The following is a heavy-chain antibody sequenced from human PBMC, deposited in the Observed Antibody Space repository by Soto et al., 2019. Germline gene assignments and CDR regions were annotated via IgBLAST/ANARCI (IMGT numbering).Heavy chain of an antibody. CDR1: GGTFSSYA. J-gene: IGHJ6*02. D-gene: IGHD2-2*01. CDR2: IIPIFGTA. V-gene: IGHV1-69*01. CDR3: ARSQCGSSSLDIYYYCYYGMDV. Sequence: QVQLVQSGAEVKKPGSSVKVSCKAPGGTFSSYAISWVRQAPGQGLEWMGGIIPIFGTAKYAQKFQGRVTIIADESTSTGYMELSSLRSEDTAVYYCARSQCGSSSLDIYYYCYYGMDVWGQGTTVTVSS.